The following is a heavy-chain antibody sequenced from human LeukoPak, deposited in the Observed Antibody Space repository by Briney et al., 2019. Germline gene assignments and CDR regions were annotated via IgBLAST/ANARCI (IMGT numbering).Heavy chain of an antibody. CDR1: GGSISSGSYY. Sequence: SQTLSLTCTVSGGSISSGSYYWSWIGQPAGKALAWIGRIYTSGSTNYNPSLKSRVTISVDTSKNQFSLKLSSVTAADTAVYYCASEKIRGWHTVVTWGQGTLVTVSS. V-gene: IGHV4-61*02. CDR3: ASEKIRGWHTVVT. J-gene: IGHJ5*02. CDR2: IYTSGST. D-gene: IGHD4-23*01.